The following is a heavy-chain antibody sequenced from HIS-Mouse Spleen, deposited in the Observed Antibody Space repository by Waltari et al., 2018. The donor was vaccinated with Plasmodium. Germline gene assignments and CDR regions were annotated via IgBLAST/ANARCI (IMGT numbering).Heavy chain of an antibody. CDR1: GFTFSRYW. CDR2: IKQDGSEK. CDR3: ARDRRGYWYFDL. V-gene: IGHV3-7*01. J-gene: IGHJ2*01. Sequence: EVQLVESGGGLVQPGGSLRLSCAASGFTFSRYWMSWVGQAPGKGLEWVANIKQDGSEKYYVDSVKGRFTISRDNAKNSLYLQMNSLRAEDTAVYYCARDRRGYWYFDLWGRGTLVTVSS. D-gene: IGHD5-12*01.